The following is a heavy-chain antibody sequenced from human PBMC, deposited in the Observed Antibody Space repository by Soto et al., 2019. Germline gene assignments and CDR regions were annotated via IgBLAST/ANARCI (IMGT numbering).Heavy chain of an antibody. D-gene: IGHD1-26*01. V-gene: IGHV3-23*01. CDR2: ISARGGSS. CDR3: AKGSIEFSASVDS. J-gene: IGHJ4*02. Sequence: EVQLLESGGGLVQPGGSLRLSCEASGFSFSSYAMVWVRQAPGKGLEWVAVISARGGSSYFADSVKGRFTLSRDNSKNVLSLELNSQRAEDTAIYFCAKGSIEFSASVDSWGQGTLVVVSS. CDR1: GFSFSSYA.